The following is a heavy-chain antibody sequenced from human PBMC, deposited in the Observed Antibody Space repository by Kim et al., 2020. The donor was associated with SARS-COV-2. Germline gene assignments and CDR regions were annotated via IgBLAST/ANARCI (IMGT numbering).Heavy chain of an antibody. CDR1: GFTFSNYG. Sequence: GGSLRLSCVASGFTFSNYGMHWVRQAPGEGLEWVAVISYDGSDKKEADSVKGRFIVSRDNSKNTVFLQMDSLRLDDTGVYYCAKEDAARVAGDFDVWGQGTLVTVHS. CDR2: ISYDGSDK. D-gene: IGHD6-19*01. CDR3: AKEDAARVAGDFDV. J-gene: IGHJ4*02. V-gene: IGHV3-30*18.